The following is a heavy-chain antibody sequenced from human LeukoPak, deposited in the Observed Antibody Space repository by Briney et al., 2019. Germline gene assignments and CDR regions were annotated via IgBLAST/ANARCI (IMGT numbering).Heavy chain of an antibody. J-gene: IGHJ4*02. V-gene: IGHV1-2*02. D-gene: IGHD3-10*01. CDR3: GRGGVRGVIDGGHY. Sequence: ASVKVSCKASGYTFTGHYMHWVRQAPGQGLEWMGWIDPNSGGTNYAQNFQGRVTMTRDTSISTAYVELRRLRSDDTAVYYWGRGGVRGVIDGGHYWGQGTLVTVSS. CDR2: IDPNSGGT. CDR1: GYTFTGHY.